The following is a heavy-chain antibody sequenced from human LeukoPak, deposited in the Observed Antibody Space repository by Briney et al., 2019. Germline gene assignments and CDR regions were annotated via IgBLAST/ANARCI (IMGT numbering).Heavy chain of an antibody. D-gene: IGHD3-10*01. J-gene: IGHJ3*02. CDR1: GFTFDDYA. CDR2: ISWDGGST. Sequence: GGSLRLSCAASGFTFDDYAMHWVRQAPGKGLEWVSLISWDGGSTYYADSVKGRFTISRDNSKTSLYLQMNSLRAEDTALYYCAKFSQGRVAFDIWGQGTMVTVSS. V-gene: IGHV3-43D*03. CDR3: AKFSQGRVAFDI.